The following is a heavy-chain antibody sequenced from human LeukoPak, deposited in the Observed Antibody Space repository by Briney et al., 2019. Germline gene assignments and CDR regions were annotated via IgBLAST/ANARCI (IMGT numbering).Heavy chain of an antibody. V-gene: IGHV1-18*01. CDR1: DYTFTNYG. CDR3: ARTNLDCKSGVCYDY. D-gene: IGHD2-8*01. CDR2: ISAYNGKT. Sequence: ASVKVSCKASDYTFTNYGISWVRQAPGQGLEWMGWISAYNGKTYYAQEFQGRLTVTTDTSTSTAYMDLRSLRSDDTVVYYCARTNLDCKSGVCYDYWGQGTPVTVSS. J-gene: IGHJ4*02.